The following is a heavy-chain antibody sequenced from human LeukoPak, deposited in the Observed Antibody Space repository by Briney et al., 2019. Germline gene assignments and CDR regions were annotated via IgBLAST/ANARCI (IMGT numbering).Heavy chain of an antibody. CDR3: AKVSIATVTTYYFDY. J-gene: IGHJ4*02. CDR2: ISWNSGSI. D-gene: IGHD4-17*01. Sequence: GRSLRLSCAASGFTFYDYAMHWVRHAPGKGLEWVSGISWNSGSIGYADSVKGRFTISRDNAKNSLYLQMNSLRAEDTALYYCAKVSIATVTTYYFDYWGQGTLVTVSS. V-gene: IGHV3-9*01. CDR1: GFTFYDYA.